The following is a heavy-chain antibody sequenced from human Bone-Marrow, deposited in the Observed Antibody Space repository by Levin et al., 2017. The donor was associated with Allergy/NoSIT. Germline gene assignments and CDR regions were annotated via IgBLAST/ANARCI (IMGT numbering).Heavy chain of an antibody. CDR2: INGDGRTT. J-gene: IGHJ4*02. D-gene: IGHD2-2*03. CDR1: GFTFSGFW. Sequence: GGSLRLSCAASGFTFSGFWMHWVRQPPGKGLVWVSRINGDGRTTGYADSVKGRLTISRDNAKKPLYLQMNSLRAEDTAVYYCVRDGWDFWGQGTLVTVSS. CDR3: VRDGWDF. V-gene: IGHV3-74*01.